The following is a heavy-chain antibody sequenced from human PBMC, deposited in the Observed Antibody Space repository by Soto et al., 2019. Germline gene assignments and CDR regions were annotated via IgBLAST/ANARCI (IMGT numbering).Heavy chain of an antibody. D-gene: IGHD1-1*01. Sequence: ASVKVSCKASGYTFTSYGISWVRQAPGQGLEWMGWISAYNGNTNYAQKLQDRVTMTTDTSTSTAYMELRSLRSDDTAVYYCARDTKTGTTTGRFDPWGQGTLVTSPQ. CDR1: GYTFTSYG. CDR2: ISAYNGNT. J-gene: IGHJ5*02. CDR3: ARDTKTGTTTGRFDP. V-gene: IGHV1-18*01.